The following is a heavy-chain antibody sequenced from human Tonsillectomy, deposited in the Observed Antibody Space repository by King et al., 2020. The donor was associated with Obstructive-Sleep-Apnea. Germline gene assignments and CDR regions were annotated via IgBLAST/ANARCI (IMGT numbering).Heavy chain of an antibody. CDR3: ARLLSRGDFDY. D-gene: IGHD3-10*01. CDR2: IYYSGST. Sequence: VQLQESGPGLVKPSETLSLTCSVSGGSISNYYWSWIRQPPGKGLEWIGYIYYSGSTNYNPSLNSRVTISLDTSKNQFSLKLSSVTAADTAVYYCARLLSRGDFDYWGQGSLVTVSS. J-gene: IGHJ4*02. CDR1: GGSISNYY. V-gene: IGHV4-59*08.